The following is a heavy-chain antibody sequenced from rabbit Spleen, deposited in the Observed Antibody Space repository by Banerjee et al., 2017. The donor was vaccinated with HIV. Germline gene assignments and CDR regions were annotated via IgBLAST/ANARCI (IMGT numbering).Heavy chain of an antibody. D-gene: IGHD8-1*01. CDR2: IDPIFGVS. CDR3: ARDGAGGSYFAL. V-gene: IGHV1S45*01. Sequence: QEQLVESGGGLVKPGASLTLTCTASGFSFSNSYDMCWVRQAPGKGLEWIGYIDPIFGVSYYANWVAGRFSISRENAQNTVFLQMTSLTDADTATYFCARDGAGGSYFALWGQGTLVTVS. CDR1: GFSFSNSYD. J-gene: IGHJ3*01.